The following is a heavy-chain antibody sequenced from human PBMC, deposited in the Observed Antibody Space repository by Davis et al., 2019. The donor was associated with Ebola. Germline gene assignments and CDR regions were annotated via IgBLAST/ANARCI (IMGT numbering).Heavy chain of an antibody. Sequence: MPSETLSLTCTVSGGSISSYYWSWIRQPPGKGLEWIGYIYYSGSTYYNPSLKSRVTISVDTSKNQFSLKLSSVTAADTAVYYCAVPAADVGMDVWGQGTTVTVSS. CDR1: GGSISSYY. V-gene: IGHV4-59*04. CDR3: AVPAADVGMDV. D-gene: IGHD2-2*01. CDR2: IYYSGST. J-gene: IGHJ6*02.